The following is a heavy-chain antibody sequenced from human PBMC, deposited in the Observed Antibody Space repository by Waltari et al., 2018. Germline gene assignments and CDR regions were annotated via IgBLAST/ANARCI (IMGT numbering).Heavy chain of an antibody. J-gene: IGHJ3*01. Sequence: GWIRQPPGQGLVWIGTISYNGATYSSPSLRGRLTLSRDTTMNQLSLKLGSVTAADTAVYYCATYIGASVGTAAFDVWGQGTMVTVSS. D-gene: IGHD5-12*01. CDR2: ISYNGAT. V-gene: IGHV4-39*01. CDR3: ATYIGASVGTAAFDV.